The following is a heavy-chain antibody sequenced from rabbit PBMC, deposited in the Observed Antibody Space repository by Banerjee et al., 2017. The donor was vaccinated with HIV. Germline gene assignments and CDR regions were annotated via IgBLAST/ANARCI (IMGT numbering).Heavy chain of an antibody. J-gene: IGHJ4*01. V-gene: IGHV1S47*01. CDR3: ARAPYGDYNTFNL. CDR2: IYNGGYTT. CDR1: GFDFSSSA. Sequence: EESGGDLVKPGASLTLTCKASGFDFSSSAMSWVRQAPGKGLELIGTIYNGGYTTWYASWVHGRFTISSDNAQNTVDLQMTSLTAADTATYFCARAPYGDYNTFNLWGPGTLVT. D-gene: IGHD2-1*01.